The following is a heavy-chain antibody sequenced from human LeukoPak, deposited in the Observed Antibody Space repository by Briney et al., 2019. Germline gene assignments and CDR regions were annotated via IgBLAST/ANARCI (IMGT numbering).Heavy chain of an antibody. CDR1: GFTFSNYW. CDR3: ARDRRFGEFDY. J-gene: IGHJ4*02. D-gene: IGHD3-10*01. V-gene: IGHV3-53*01. CDR2: IYSGGST. Sequence: GGSLRLSCAASGFTFSNYWMNWVRQAPGKGLEWVSVIYSGGSTYYADSVKGRFTISRDNSKNTLYLQMNSLRAEDTAVYYCARDRRFGEFDYWGQGTLVTVSS.